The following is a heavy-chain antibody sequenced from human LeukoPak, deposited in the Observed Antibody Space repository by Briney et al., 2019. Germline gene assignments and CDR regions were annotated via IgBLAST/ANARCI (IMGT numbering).Heavy chain of an antibody. CDR3: AHRIVGATTGYFDY. CDR1: GFSLSTSGVG. J-gene: IGHJ4*02. V-gene: IGHV2-5*01. CDR2: IYWNDDK. Sequence: ESGPTLVKPTQTLTLTCTFSGFSLSTSGVGVGWIRQPPGKALEWLALIYWNDDKRYSPSLKSRLTITKDTSKNQVVLTMTNMDPVDTATYYCAHRIVGATTGYFDYWGQGTLVTVSS. D-gene: IGHD1-26*01.